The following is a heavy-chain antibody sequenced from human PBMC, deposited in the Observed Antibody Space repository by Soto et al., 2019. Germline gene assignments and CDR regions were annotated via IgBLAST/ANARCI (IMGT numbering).Heavy chain of an antibody. CDR3: ARAIDSSGWSPGYYYMDV. CDR2: ISSNGGST. CDR1: GFTFSSYA. D-gene: IGHD6-19*01. Sequence: GESLRLSCAASGFTFSSYAMHWFRQAPGKGLEYVSAISSNGGSTYYANSVKGRFTISRDNSKNTLYLQMGSLRAEDMAVYYCARAIDSSGWSPGYYYMDVWGKGTTVTVS. J-gene: IGHJ6*03. V-gene: IGHV3-64*01.